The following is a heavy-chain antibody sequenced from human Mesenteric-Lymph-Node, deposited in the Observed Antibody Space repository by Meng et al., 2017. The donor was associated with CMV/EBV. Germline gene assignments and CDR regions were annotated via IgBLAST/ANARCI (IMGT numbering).Heavy chain of an antibody. CDR1: GFTLSSYW. J-gene: IGHJ5*02. D-gene: IGHD2-2*01. V-gene: IGHV3-7*04. CDR3: VRGRYCSSSSCSVGWFDP. Sequence: GGSLRLSCAASGFTLSSYWMSWVRQAPGKGLEWVANIKQDGSEKYYVDSVKGRFTISRDNAKNALYLQMNSLRADDTAVYYCVRGRYCSSSSCSVGWFDPWGQGTLVTVSS. CDR2: IKQDGSEK.